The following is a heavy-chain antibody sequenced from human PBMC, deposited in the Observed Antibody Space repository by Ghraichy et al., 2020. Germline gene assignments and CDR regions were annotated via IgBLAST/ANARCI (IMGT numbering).Heavy chain of an antibody. CDR1: GGSISSGDCY. D-gene: IGHD3-10*01. V-gene: IGHV4-31*03. Sequence: SETLSLTCTVSGGSISSGDCYWSWIRQHPGKGLEWIGYIYYSGNAYYNPSLRSRVTISVDTSKNQFSLKLSSVTAADTAVYYCAKDQYGSGSYASWGWFDPWGQGTLVTVSS. CDR3: AKDQYGSGSYASWGWFDP. CDR2: IYYSGNA. J-gene: IGHJ5*02.